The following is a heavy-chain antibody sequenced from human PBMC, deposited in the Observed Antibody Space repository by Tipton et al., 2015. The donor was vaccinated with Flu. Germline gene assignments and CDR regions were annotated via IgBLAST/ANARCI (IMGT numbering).Heavy chain of an antibody. J-gene: IGHJ6*02. CDR1: GFTFSSYS. Sequence: AVSGFTFSSYSMNWVRQAPGKGLEWVSSISSSSSYIYYADSVKGRFTISRDNAKNSLYLQMNSLRAEDTAVYYCARAYCSSTSCSGYYYYGMDVWGQGTTVTVSS. CDR3: ARAYCSSTSCSGYYYYGMDV. V-gene: IGHV3-21*01. CDR2: ISSSSSYI. D-gene: IGHD2-2*01.